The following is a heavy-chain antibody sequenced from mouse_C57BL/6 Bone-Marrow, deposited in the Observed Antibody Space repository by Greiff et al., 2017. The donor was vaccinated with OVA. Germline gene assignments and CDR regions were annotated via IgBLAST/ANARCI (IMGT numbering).Heavy chain of an antibody. V-gene: IGHV1-50*01. CDR2: IDPSDSFT. J-gene: IGHJ1*03. CDR3: ARDSTRWYFDV. Sequence: QVQLQQPGAELVKPGASVKLSCKASGYTFTSSWMQWVKQRPGQGLEWIGEIDPSDSFTNYNQKFKGKATLTVDTSSSTAYMQLSSLTSEDSAVYYCARDSTRWYFDVWGTGTTVTVSS. CDR1: GYTFTSSW.